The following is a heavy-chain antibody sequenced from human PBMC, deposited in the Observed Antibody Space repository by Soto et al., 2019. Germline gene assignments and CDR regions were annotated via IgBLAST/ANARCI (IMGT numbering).Heavy chain of an antibody. CDR1: GGSISSGGYY. CDR2: IYYSGST. D-gene: IGHD3-22*01. V-gene: IGHV4-31*03. Sequence: PSETLSLTCTVSGGSISSGGYYWSWIRQHPGKGLEWIGYIYYSGSTYYNPSLKSRVTISVDTSKNQFSLKLSSVTAADTAVYYCARAKRITMIVVVIMAAFDIWGQGTMVTVSS. J-gene: IGHJ3*02. CDR3: ARAKRITMIVVVIMAAFDI.